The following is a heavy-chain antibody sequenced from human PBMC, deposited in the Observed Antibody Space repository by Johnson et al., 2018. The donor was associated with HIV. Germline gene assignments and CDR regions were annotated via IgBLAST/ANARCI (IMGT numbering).Heavy chain of an antibody. D-gene: IGHD4-17*01. CDR3: AKVYGFDYGDYYDAFDI. Sequence: QVQLVESGGGVVQPGGSLRLSCAASGFTFNSYGMHWVRQAPGKGLEWVIFIRYDGSDKYYADSVKGRFTISRDNSKNTLYLQMNSLRAEDTAVYYCAKVYGFDYGDYYDAFDIWGQGTMVTVSS. CDR2: IRYDGSDK. CDR1: GFTFNSYG. J-gene: IGHJ3*02. V-gene: IGHV3-30*02.